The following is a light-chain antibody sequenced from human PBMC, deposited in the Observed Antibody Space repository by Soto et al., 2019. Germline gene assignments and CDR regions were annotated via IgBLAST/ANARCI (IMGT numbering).Light chain of an antibody. J-gene: IGLJ2*01. CDR1: NSDIGGYNY. CDR3: SSYTSRSTLGV. CDR2: DVS. V-gene: IGLV2-14*03. Sequence: QSALTQPASVSGSPGQSITISCTGTNSDIGGYNYVSWYQQHPGKAPKLMIYDVSNRPSGVSYRFSGSKSGNTASLTISGRLAEDEADYYCSSYTSRSTLGVFGGGTKLTVL.